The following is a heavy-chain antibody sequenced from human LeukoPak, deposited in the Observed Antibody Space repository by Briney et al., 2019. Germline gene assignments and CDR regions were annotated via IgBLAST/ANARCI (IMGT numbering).Heavy chain of an antibody. Sequence: GGSLRLSCAASGINVSANCMTWIRQAPGKGLEWVSLIYGAGAAYYAESVRGRFIISRDNSKNTLFLQMNSLRAEDTAVYYCVSSTGQQLIPYDYWGQGTHVAVSS. J-gene: IGHJ4*02. CDR3: VSSTGQQLIPYDY. CDR2: IYGAGAA. V-gene: IGHV3-66*02. D-gene: IGHD6-13*01. CDR1: GINVSANC.